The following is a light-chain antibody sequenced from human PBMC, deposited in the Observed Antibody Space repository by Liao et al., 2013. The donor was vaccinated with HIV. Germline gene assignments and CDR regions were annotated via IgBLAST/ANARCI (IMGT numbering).Light chain of an antibody. V-gene: IGLV3-1*01. Sequence: SYELTQPPSVSVSPGQTATIACSGDNLGDKYASWYQQKPGQSPVMVIYQDVQRPSGIPERFSGSNFGNTATLTISGTQAMDEADYYCQAWENGTPVVFGGGTELTVL. J-gene: IGLJ2*01. CDR2: QDV. CDR1: NLGDKY. CDR3: QAWENGTPVV.